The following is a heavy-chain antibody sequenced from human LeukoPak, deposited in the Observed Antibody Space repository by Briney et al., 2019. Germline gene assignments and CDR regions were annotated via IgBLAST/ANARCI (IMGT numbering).Heavy chain of an antibody. CDR3: AREPCTSTSCYVDY. Sequence: GGSLRLSCEASGFTFSSYAMSWVRQAPGKGLEWVSAISGSSGSTFYADSVKGRFTISRDNSKSTLYLQMNSLRAEDTAVYFCAREPCTSTSCYVDYWGQGTLVTVSS. D-gene: IGHD2-2*01. J-gene: IGHJ4*02. CDR1: GFTFSSYA. CDR2: ISGSSGST. V-gene: IGHV3-23*01.